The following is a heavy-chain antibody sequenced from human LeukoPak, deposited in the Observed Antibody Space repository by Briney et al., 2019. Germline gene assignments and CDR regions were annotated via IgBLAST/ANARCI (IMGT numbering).Heavy chain of an antibody. V-gene: IGHV1-24*01. CDR3: TTSSGTYFLY. CDR1: GYTLTQLV. J-gene: IGHJ4*02. Sequence: ASVKVSCKVSGYTLTQLVIHWVRQAPGEGLEWMGGFDPEDGETIYAQKFQDRVTMTEDTSTDTAYMELSSLRSEDTALYYCTTSSGTYFLYWGQGTLVTVS. D-gene: IGHD1-26*01. CDR2: FDPEDGET.